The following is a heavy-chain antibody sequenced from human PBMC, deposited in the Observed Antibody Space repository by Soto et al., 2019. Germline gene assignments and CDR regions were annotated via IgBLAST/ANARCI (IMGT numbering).Heavy chain of an antibody. Sequence: GGTLRLSCVASGFSFSTYDMDWVRQAPGKAPEWIAHISTTSFTIYYADSVEGRFTISRDNVRNSLYLEMKSLRDEDTAVYYCARDRCFDGSCYSASDFWGQGIQVTVSS. D-gene: IGHD2-15*01. CDR3: ARDRCFDGSCYSASDF. V-gene: IGHV3-48*02. CDR2: ISTTSFTI. J-gene: IGHJ4*02. CDR1: GFSFSTYD.